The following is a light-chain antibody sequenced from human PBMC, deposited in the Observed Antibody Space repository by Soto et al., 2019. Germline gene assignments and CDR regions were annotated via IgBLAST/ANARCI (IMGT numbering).Light chain of an antibody. V-gene: IGKV1D-13*01. CDR3: QQFNNYPYI. J-gene: IGKJ2*01. Sequence: AIQLTQSPSSLSASVGDRVTITCRASQGIARNLAWYQQKPGKAPKLLIYDASSLKSGVPPRFSGSGSGTDFTLTISSLQPEDFATYHCQQFNNYPYIFGQGTKLEVK. CDR1: QGIARN. CDR2: DAS.